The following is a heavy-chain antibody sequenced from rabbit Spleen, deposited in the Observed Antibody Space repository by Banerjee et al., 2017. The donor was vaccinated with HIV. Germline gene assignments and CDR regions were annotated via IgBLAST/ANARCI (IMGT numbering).Heavy chain of an antibody. Sequence: QSLEESGGDLVKPGASLTLTCTASGFSFSSSDYMCWVRQAPGKGLEWISCIAGSSSYFTYSATWAKGRFTISKTSSTTVTLQMTSLTAADTATYFCARDSGSSFSSYGMDLWGQGTLVTVS. V-gene: IGHV1S40*01. CDR3: ARDSGSSFSSYGMDL. CDR1: GFSFSSSDY. CDR2: IAGSSSYFT. J-gene: IGHJ6*01. D-gene: IGHD8-1*01.